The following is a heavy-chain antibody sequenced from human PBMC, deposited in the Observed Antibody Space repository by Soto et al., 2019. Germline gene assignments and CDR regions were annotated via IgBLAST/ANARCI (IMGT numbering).Heavy chain of an antibody. CDR2: MFASGSS. CDR1: GDSISSPNW. Sequence: PSETLSLTCALSGDSISSPNWWSWYRQPPGKGLELIGEMFASGSSNYNPSLNGRVTISLDTSKNHFSLKLTSLAAADTAIYYCAREGFDHRPDYWGQGIPVTVSS. J-gene: IGHJ4*02. V-gene: IGHV4-4*02. CDR3: AREGFDHRPDY.